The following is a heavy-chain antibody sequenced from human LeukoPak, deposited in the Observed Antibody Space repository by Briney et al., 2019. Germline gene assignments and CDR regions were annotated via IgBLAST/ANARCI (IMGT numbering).Heavy chain of an antibody. CDR1: GGSISSSSYY. CDR3: ARQGRRMGYDFWSGYRHFDY. V-gene: IGHV4-39*01. D-gene: IGHD3-3*01. J-gene: IGHJ4*02. CDR2: IYYSGST. Sequence: SETLSLTCTVSGGSISSSSYYWGWIRQPPGKGLEWIGSIYYSGSTYYKSSLKSRVTISVDTSKNQFSLKLSSVTAADTAVYYSARQGRRMGYDFWSGYRHFDYWGQGTLVTVSS.